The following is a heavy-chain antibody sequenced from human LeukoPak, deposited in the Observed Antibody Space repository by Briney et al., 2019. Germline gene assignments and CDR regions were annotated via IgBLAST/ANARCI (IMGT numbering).Heavy chain of an antibody. CDR2: ISSSSTYT. CDR3: AREPSKQHLDI. D-gene: IGHD3-3*02. Sequence: KAGRSLRLSCEASGFTFSDYYMTWIRQAPGKGLEWVSYISSSSTYTNYADSVKGRFTISRDNAKNSLYLQMNSLRAEDTAVYYCAREPSKQHLDIWGQGTLVTVSS. J-gene: IGHJ4*02. V-gene: IGHV3-11*06. CDR1: GFTFSDYY.